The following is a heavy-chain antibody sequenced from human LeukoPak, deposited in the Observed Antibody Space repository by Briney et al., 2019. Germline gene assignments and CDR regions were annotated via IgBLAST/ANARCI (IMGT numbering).Heavy chain of an antibody. J-gene: IGHJ6*01. D-gene: IGHD2-2*03. V-gene: IGHV3-23*01. Sequence: GGSLRLSCAASGFTFSSYAMSWARQAPGKGLEWVSAVSGSGSNKYYTHSVQGRFTISRDNYKNTMYLQMESLSSGDTAAYYCASKNGAGYGSDMDCWGHGITVTVSS. CDR3: ASKNGAGYGSDMDC. CDR2: VSGSGSNK. CDR1: GFTFSSYA.